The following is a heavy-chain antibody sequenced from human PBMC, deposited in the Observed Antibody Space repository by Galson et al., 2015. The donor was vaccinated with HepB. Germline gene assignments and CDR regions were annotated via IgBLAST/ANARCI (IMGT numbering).Heavy chain of an antibody. D-gene: IGHD6-13*01. CDR3: AGEIAAAGRAVGY. J-gene: IGHJ4*02. CDR2: TYYRSKWYN. CDR1: GDSVSSNRAA. Sequence: CAISGDSVSSNRAAWNWIRQSPSRGLEWLGRTYYRSKWYNDYAVSVKSRITINPDTSKNQFSLQLNSVTPEDTALYYCAGEIAAAGRAVGYWGQGTLVTVSS. V-gene: IGHV6-1*01.